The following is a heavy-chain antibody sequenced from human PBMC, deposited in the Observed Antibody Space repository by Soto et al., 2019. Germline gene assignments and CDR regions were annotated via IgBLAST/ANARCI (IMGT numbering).Heavy chain of an antibody. V-gene: IGHV3-48*01. D-gene: IGHD3-9*01. Sequence: GGSLRLSCAASGFTFSSYSMNWVRQAPGKGLEWVSYISSSSSTIYYADSVKGRFTISRDNSKNTLYLQMNSLRAEDTAVYYCAKRLVIIAAFDIWGQGTMVTVSS. CDR3: AKRLVIIAAFDI. J-gene: IGHJ3*02. CDR2: ISSSSSTI. CDR1: GFTFSSYS.